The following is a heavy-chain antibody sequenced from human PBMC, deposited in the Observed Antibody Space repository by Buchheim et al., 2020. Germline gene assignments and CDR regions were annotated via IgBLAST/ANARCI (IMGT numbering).Heavy chain of an antibody. CDR2: INAGNGDT. Sequence: QVQLVQSGAEVKKPGASVKVSCKASGYIFTSYAIHWVRQAPGQRLEWMGWINAGNGDTTFSQKFQGRVTFTRDTSASTAYMELSSLRSEDAAVYYCAREYTNSGRYWGQGT. D-gene: IGHD2-8*01. J-gene: IGHJ4*02. V-gene: IGHV1-3*01. CDR3: AREYTNSGRY. CDR1: GYIFTSYA.